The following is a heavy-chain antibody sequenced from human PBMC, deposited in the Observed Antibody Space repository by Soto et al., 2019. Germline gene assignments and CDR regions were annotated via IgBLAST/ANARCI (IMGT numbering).Heavy chain of an antibody. D-gene: IGHD6-19*01. V-gene: IGHV3-11*01. CDR3: AKDIYSSGWFQANDY. Sequence: PGGSLRLSCETSGFTFGDYYMSWIRQAPGRGLEWVSLISSTGTTIYYADSVKGRFTISRDNVRSTLFLVMNNLRSEDTAVYYCAKDIYSSGWFQANDYWGQGTLVTVSS. CDR2: ISSTGTTI. CDR1: GFTFGDYY. J-gene: IGHJ4*02.